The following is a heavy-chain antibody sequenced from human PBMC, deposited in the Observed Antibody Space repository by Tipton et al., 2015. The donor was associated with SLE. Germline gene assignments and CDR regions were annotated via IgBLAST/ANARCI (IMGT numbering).Heavy chain of an antibody. J-gene: IGHJ4*02. CDR3: ARGVQQLGRFDY. V-gene: IGHV4-4*07. CDR2: IYPSGSI. CDR1: GDSINSHY. D-gene: IGHD6-13*01. Sequence: TLSLTCTVSGDSINSHYWSWIRQPAGKGLQWIGRIYPSGSINYNPSLKSRVTMSVDTSKNQFSLRLNSVTAADTALYYCARGVQQLGRFDYWGQGTLVTVSS.